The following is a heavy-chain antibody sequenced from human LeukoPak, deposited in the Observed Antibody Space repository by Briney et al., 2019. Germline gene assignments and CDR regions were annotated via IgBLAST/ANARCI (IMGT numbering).Heavy chain of an antibody. CDR1: GYTFTSYG. V-gene: IGHV1-18*01. D-gene: IGHD3-10*01. J-gene: IGHJ6*02. CDR3: ARDGTVRGVGGPYYYYGMDV. Sequence: GASVKVSCKASGYTFTSYGISWVRQAPGQGLEWMGWISAYNGNTNYAQKLQGRVTMTTDTSTSTAYMELRSLRSDDTAVYYCARDGTVRGVGGPYYYYGMDVWGQGTTVTVSS. CDR2: ISAYNGNT.